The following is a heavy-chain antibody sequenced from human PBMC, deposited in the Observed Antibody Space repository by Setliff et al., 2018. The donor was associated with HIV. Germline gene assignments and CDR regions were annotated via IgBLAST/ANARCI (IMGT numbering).Heavy chain of an antibody. D-gene: IGHD3-3*01. CDR1: GDSIGSSSYY. V-gene: IGHV4-39*07. J-gene: IGHJ4*02. Sequence: PSETLSLTCTVSGDSIGSSSYYWAWIRQPPGKGLEWIGNIYYSGSTYYNPSLKSRVTMSIDTSTQQFFLNVTSVTAADTAVYYCAGFSYNFWVYRFDHWGQGALVTVSS. CDR2: IYYSGST. CDR3: AGFSYNFWVYRFDH.